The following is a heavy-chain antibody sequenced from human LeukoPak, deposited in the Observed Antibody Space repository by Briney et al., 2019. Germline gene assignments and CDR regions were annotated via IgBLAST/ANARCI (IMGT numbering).Heavy chain of an antibody. D-gene: IGHD1/OR15-1a*01. CDR3: ARRLRRTLYFDY. J-gene: IGHJ4*02. V-gene: IGHV4-39*01. Sequence: HPSETLSLTCTVSGGSISSSSYYWGWIRQPPGKGLEWIGTIYYSGSTFSNPSFRSRVTISVDTSQNQFSLKLSSVTAADTAVYYCARRLRRTLYFDYWGQGTLVTVSS. CDR2: IYYSGST. CDR1: GGSISSSSYY.